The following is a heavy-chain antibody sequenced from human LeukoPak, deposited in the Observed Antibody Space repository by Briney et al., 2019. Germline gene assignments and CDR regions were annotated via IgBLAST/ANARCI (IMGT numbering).Heavy chain of an antibody. V-gene: IGHV4-39*01. CDR3: ARQPSSGYFAFDY. D-gene: IGHD3-22*01. J-gene: IGHJ4*02. Sequence: SETLSLTCTVSGGSISSGGYYWSWIRQPPGKGLEWIGSIYYSGSTYYNPSLKSRVTISVDTSKNQFSLKLSSATAADTAVYYCARQPSSGYFAFDYWGQGTLVTVSS. CDR2: IYYSGST. CDR1: GGSISSGGYY.